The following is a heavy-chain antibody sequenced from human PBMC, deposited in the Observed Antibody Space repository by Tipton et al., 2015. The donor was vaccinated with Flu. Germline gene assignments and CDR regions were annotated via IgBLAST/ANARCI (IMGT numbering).Heavy chain of an antibody. J-gene: IGHJ4*02. D-gene: IGHD5-24*01. CDR3: ARVGDGYAYDY. V-gene: IGHV4-39*07. CDR1: GGSISSSSYY. Sequence: TLSLTCTVSGGSISSSSYYWGWIRQPPGKGLEWIGSIYYSGSTYYNPSLKSRVTISVDTSKNQFSLKLSSMTAADTAVYYCARVGDGYAYDYWGQGTLVTVSS. CDR2: IYYSGST.